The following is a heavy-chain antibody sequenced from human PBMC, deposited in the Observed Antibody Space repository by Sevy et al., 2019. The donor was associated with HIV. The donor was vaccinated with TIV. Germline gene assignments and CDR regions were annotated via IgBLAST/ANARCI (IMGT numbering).Heavy chain of an antibody. J-gene: IGHJ4*02. CDR2: ISYDGVNQ. D-gene: IGHD2-15*01. CDR3: ARVVGRGEYLIYAYLDY. CDR1: GFSFSYYP. Sequence: GGFLRLSCAASGFSFSYYPMHWVRQAPGKGLEWVALISYDGVNQYYAASVKGRFTVSRVNSKNTLYMEMNNLRPEDTAVYYCARVVGRGEYLIYAYLDYWGQGTLVTVSS. V-gene: IGHV3-30*01.